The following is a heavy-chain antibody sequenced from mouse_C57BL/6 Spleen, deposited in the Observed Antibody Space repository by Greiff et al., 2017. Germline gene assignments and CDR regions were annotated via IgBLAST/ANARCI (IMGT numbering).Heavy chain of an antibody. CDR2: ISSGSSTI. J-gene: IGHJ1*03. CDR3: ARTHNYYDYAPGDWYFGG. V-gene: IGHV5-17*01. CDR1: GFTFSDYG. Sequence: EVHLVESGGGLVKPGGSLKLSCAASGFTFSDYGMHWVRQAPEKGLEWVAYISSGSSTIYYADTVKGRFTISRDNAKNTLFLQMTSLRSEDTAMYYGARTHNYYDYAPGDWYFGGCGTGTTVTVAS. D-gene: IGHD2-4*01.